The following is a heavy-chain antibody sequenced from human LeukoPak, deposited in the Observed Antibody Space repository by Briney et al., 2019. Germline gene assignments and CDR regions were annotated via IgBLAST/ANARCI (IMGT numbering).Heavy chain of an antibody. V-gene: IGHV4-61*02. J-gene: IGHJ6*02. CDR2: IYTSGST. CDR1: GGSISSGSYY. Sequence: SQTLSLTCTVSGGSISSGSYYWSWIRQPAGKGLEWIGRIYTSGSTNYNPSLKSRVTISVDTSKNQFSLKLSSVTAADTAVYYCARDTAMAYYYYGMDVWGQGTTVTVSS. CDR3: ARDTAMAYYYYGMDV. D-gene: IGHD5-18*01.